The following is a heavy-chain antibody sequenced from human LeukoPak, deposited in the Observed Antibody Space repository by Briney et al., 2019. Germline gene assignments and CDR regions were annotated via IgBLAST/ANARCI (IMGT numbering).Heavy chain of an antibody. J-gene: IGHJ4*02. CDR3: ARQGYYDFWSGYDYYFDY. CDR1: GGSISSSSYY. CDR2: IYYSGST. D-gene: IGHD3-3*01. V-gene: IGHV4-39*01. Sequence: SETLSLTCTVSGGSISSSSYYWGWIRPPPGKGLEWIGSIYYSGSTYYNPSLKSRVTISVDTSKNQFSLTLISVTAADTAVYYCARQGYYDFWSGYDYYFDYWGQGTLVTVSS.